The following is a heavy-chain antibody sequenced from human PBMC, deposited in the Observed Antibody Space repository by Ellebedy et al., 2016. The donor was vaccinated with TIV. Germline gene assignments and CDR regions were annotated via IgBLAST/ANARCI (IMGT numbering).Heavy chain of an antibody. V-gene: IGHV3-48*02. CDR2: IRGGSTDI. CDR3: ASDRYYSFDF. Sequence: GESLKISXAASGLAFSSYSMNWVRQAPGKGLQWIAYIRGGSTDITYADSVKGRFTISRDDAENSVYLQMNSLKDEDTAVYYCASDRYYSFDFWGQGTLVTVSS. D-gene: IGHD2/OR15-2a*01. CDR1: GLAFSSYS. J-gene: IGHJ4*02.